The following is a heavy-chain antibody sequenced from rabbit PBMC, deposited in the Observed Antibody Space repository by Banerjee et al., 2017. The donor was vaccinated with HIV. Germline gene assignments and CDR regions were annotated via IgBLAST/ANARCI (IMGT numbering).Heavy chain of an antibody. V-gene: IGHV1S40*01. CDR2: INTGSGST. Sequence: QSLEESGGDLVKPGASLTLTCTASGFSFSSSYYMCWVRQAPGKGLEWIGYINTGSGSTDYASWAKGRFTISKTSSTTVDLKMTSLTAADTATYFCARANVVHSHYGTTRLYLWGPGTLVTVS. D-gene: IGHD8-1*01. J-gene: IGHJ3*01. CDR3: ARANVVHSHYGTTRLYL. CDR1: GFSFSSSYY.